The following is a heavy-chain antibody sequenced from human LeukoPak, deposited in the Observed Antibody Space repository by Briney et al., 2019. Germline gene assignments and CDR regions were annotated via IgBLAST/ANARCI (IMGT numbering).Heavy chain of an antibody. CDR3: ARETSSRFFDY. V-gene: IGHV1-8*01. CDR1: GYTFTSYD. Sequence: ASVKVSCKTSGYTFTSYDINWVRQATGQGLEWMGWMNPNGGNTGYAQKFQGRVTMTWNTSISTAYMELNNLRSDDTAVYYCARETSSRFFDYWGQGTLLTVSS. J-gene: IGHJ4*02. CDR2: MNPNGGNT.